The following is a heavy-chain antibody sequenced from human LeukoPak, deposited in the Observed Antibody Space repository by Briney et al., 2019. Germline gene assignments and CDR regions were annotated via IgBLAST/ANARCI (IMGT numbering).Heavy chain of an antibody. CDR1: GGSFSRYY. D-gene: IGHD5-24*01. Sequence: SETLSLTCAVYGGSFSRYYWSWIRQSPGKGLEWIAEIDHRGDTNYNPSAKSRVTISVDTSKNQFSLKVRSLSAADTAVYYCARGATISETGYFDFWGQGTLVTVSS. V-gene: IGHV4-34*01. J-gene: IGHJ4*03. CDR3: ARGATISETGYFDF. CDR2: IDHRGDT.